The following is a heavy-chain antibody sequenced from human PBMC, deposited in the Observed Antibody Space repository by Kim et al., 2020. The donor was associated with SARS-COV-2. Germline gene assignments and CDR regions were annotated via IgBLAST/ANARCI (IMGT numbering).Heavy chain of an antibody. CDR3: ARARGDLWSGYFR. D-gene: IGHD3-3*01. Sequence: ADSVKGRVTISRDNSKNTLYLQMHSLRAEDTAVYYCARARGDLWSGYFRWGQGTTVTVSS. J-gene: IGHJ6*02. V-gene: IGHV3-23*01.